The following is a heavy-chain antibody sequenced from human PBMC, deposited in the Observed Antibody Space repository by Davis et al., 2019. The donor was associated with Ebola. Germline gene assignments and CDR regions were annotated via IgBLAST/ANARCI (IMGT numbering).Heavy chain of an antibody. J-gene: IGHJ4*02. Sequence: HSQTLSLTCAISGGSVSCSGAAWNWIRQSPSRGLEWLGRTYFNSKLYNDYAVSVKGRITINPDTSKNQFSLQLNSVTPKDTAVYYCTRFDWGSRTPEYWGQGTLVTVSS. D-gene: IGHD7-27*01. CDR1: GGSVSCSGAA. CDR3: TRFDWGSRTPEY. CDR2: TYFNSKLYN. V-gene: IGHV6-1*01.